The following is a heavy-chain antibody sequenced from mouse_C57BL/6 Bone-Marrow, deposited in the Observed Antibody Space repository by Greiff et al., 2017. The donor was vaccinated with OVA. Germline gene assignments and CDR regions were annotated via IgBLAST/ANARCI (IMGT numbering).Heavy chain of an antibody. J-gene: IGHJ2*01. Sequence: EVKLMESGGGLVKPGGSLKLSCAASGFTFSSYAMSWVRQTPEKRLEWVATISAGGSYTYYPDNVKGRFTISRDNAKNNRYLQMSHLKSEDTAMYYCARDGALLRDYWGQGTTLTVSS. CDR2: ISAGGSYT. V-gene: IGHV5-4*01. D-gene: IGHD2-1*01. CDR3: ARDGALLRDY. CDR1: GFTFSSYA.